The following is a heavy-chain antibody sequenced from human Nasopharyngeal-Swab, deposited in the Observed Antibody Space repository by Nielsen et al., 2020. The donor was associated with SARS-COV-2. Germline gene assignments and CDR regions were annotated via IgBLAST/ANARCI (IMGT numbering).Heavy chain of an antibody. V-gene: IGHV3-21*01. CDR1: GFTFSNYS. D-gene: IGHD3-10*01. Sequence: GGSLRLSCAASGFTFSNYSMNWVRQAPGKGLEWVSSISSSTSYIYYADSVKGRFTISRDNAKNSLYLQMNSLRAEDTAVYYCARDGFGESPYYYYYGMDVWGQGTTFTVSS. J-gene: IGHJ6*02. CDR2: ISSSTSYI. CDR3: ARDGFGESPYYYYYGMDV.